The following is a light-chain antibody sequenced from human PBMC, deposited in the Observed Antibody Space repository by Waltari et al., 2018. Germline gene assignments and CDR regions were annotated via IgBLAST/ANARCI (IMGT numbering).Light chain of an antibody. CDR1: SLRKSY. Sequence: SSELTQHPAVSLALGQTVRITSHGDSLRKSYARWYQQKPAQAPVVVIFGKNNRPSGIPDRLSGSSTGRTSFLTITGAQAEDEADYYCNYRDSSTNHVVFGGGTKLTVL. CDR2: GKN. V-gene: IGLV3-19*01. CDR3: NYRDSSTNHVV. J-gene: IGLJ3*02.